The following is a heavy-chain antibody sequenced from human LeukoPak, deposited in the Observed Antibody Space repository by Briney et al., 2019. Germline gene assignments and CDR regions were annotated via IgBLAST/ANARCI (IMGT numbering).Heavy chain of an antibody. Sequence: GGSLRLSCAASGFTFSSYWMSWVRQAPGKGLEWVANIKQDGSEKYYVDSVKGRFTISRDNAKNSLYLQMNSLRAEDTAVYYCAKDYCYYYMDVWGKGTTVTISS. D-gene: IGHD2-15*01. CDR2: IKQDGSEK. CDR1: GFTFSSYW. V-gene: IGHV3-7*01. CDR3: AKDYCYYYMDV. J-gene: IGHJ6*03.